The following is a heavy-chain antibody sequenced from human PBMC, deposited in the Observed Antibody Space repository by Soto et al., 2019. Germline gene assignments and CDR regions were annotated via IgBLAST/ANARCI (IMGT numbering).Heavy chain of an antibody. V-gene: IGHV1-8*01. D-gene: IGHD5-18*01. CDR1: GYTFTSYD. Sequence: QVQLVQSGAEVKKPGASVKVSCKASGYTFTSYDINWVRQATGQGLEWMGWMNPNSGNTGYAQKFQGRVTMTRNTSRSTAYMELSSLRSEDTAVYYCARGQGYSYGYYYYYGMDVWGQGTTVTVSS. CDR3: ARGQGYSYGYYYYYGMDV. CDR2: MNPNSGNT. J-gene: IGHJ6*02.